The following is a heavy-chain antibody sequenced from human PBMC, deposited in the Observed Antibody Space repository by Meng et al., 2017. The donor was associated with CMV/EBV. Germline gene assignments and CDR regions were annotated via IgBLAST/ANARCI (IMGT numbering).Heavy chain of an antibody. J-gene: IGHJ3*02. D-gene: IGHD3-3*01. CDR1: GFTFSSYW. CDR3: ARGNNYDFWSGDAFDI. V-gene: IGHV3-7*01. Sequence: GGSLRLSCAASGFTFSSYWMSWVRQAPGKGREWVANIKQDGSEKYYVDSVKGRFTISRDNAKNSLYLQMNSLRAEDTAVYYCARGNNYDFWSGDAFDIWGQGTMVTVSS. CDR2: IKQDGSEK.